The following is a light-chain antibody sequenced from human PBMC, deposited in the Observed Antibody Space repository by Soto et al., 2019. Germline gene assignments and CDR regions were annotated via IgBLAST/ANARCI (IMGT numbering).Light chain of an antibody. CDR1: QSISSW. V-gene: IGKV1-5*01. J-gene: IGKJ1*01. CDR2: DAS. Sequence: DIQMTQSPATLSASVGERVTITCRASQSISSWLAWYQQKPGKAPKLLIYDASSLQSGVPSRFSGSGSGTEFTLTISSLQSEDFAIYYCQQYNNYPRTFGQGTKVDIK. CDR3: QQYNNYPRT.